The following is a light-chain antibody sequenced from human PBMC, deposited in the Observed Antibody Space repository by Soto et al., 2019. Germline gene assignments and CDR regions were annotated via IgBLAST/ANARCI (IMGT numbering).Light chain of an antibody. Sequence: EIVLTQSPDTLSLSPGERATVSCRASQSVSNNDLAWYQQRPGQAPRLVLYGASTRPTGIPDRFSGSVSGTEFTLTISRLEPEDFAVYYCHHYSRSPPYTFGQGTKLDIK. CDR1: QSVSNND. J-gene: IGKJ2*01. CDR3: HHYSRSPPYT. V-gene: IGKV3-20*01. CDR2: GAS.